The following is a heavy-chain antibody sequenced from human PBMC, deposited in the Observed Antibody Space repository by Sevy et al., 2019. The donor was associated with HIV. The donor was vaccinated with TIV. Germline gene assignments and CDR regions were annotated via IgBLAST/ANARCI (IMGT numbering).Heavy chain of an antibody. CDR1: GGSISSYY. D-gene: IGHD6-19*01. Sequence: SETLSLTCTVSGGSISSYYWSWIRQPPGKGLEWIGYIYYSGSTNYNPPLKSRVTISVDTSKNQFSLKLSSVTAADTAVYYCACEYSSGWRGGAFDIWGQGTMVTVSS. J-gene: IGHJ3*02. CDR3: ACEYSSGWRGGAFDI. CDR2: IYYSGST. V-gene: IGHV4-59*01.